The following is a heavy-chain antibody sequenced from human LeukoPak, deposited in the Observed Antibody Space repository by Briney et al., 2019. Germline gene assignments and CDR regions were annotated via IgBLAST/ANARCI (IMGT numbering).Heavy chain of an antibody. CDR2: ISSSSSYI. Sequence: GGSLRLSCAASGFTFSSYSMNWVRQAPGKGLEWVSSISSSSSYIYYADSVKGRFTISRDNAKNSLYLQMNSLRAEDTAVYYFARDRFKWGSGPYYGMDVWGQGTTVTVSS. J-gene: IGHJ6*02. CDR1: GFTFSSYS. V-gene: IGHV3-21*01. CDR3: ARDRFKWGSGPYYGMDV. D-gene: IGHD6-19*01.